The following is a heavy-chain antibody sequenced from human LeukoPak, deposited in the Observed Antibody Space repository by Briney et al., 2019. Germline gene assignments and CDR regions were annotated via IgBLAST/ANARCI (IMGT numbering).Heavy chain of an antibody. CDR2: MLYSGST. D-gene: IGHD2-15*01. CDR1: GASISNYY. J-gene: IGHJ3*02. Sequence: SETLSLTCTVSGASISNYYWSWIRQSPGKGLEWIGYMLYSGSTNQNPSLKSRVTISVDTSKNQFSLKLSSVTAADTAVYYCATYATPREGAFDIWGQGTMVTVSS. CDR3: ATYATPREGAFDI. V-gene: IGHV4-59*01.